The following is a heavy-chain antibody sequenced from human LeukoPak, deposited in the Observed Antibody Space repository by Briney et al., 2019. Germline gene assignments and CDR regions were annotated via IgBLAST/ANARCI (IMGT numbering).Heavy chain of an antibody. CDR2: MNPNSGNT. J-gene: IGHJ3*02. D-gene: IGHD6-13*01. CDR1: GYTFTSYD. CDR3: ARGGEQQLAGLDAFDI. Sequence: ASVKVSRKASGYTFTSYDINWVRQATGQGLEWMGWMNPNSGNTGYAQKFQGRVTMTRNTSISTAYMELSSLRSEDTAVYYCARGGEQQLAGLDAFDIWGQGTMVTVSS. V-gene: IGHV1-8*01.